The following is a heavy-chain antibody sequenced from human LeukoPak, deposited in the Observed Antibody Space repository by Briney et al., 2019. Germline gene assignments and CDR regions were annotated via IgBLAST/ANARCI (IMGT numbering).Heavy chain of an antibody. CDR1: GGSFSGYY. CDR3: ARGTLLRFSHKKTSVVQPRYFDL. D-gene: IGHD3-3*01. J-gene: IGHJ2*01. CDR2: INHSGST. Sequence: PSETLSLTCAVYGGSFSGYYWSWIRQPPGKGLEWIGEINHSGSTNYNPSLKSRVTISVDTSKNQFSLKLSSVTAADTAVYYCARGTLLRFSHKKTSVVQPRYFDLWGHGTLVTVSS. V-gene: IGHV4-34*01.